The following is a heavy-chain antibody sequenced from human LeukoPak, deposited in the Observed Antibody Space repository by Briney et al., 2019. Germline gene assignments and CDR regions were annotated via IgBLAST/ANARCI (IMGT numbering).Heavy chain of an antibody. J-gene: IGHJ6*03. D-gene: IGHD2-21*01. Sequence: SETPSLTCTVSGGTISSYYWSWIRQPPGKGLEWIGYIYYSGNTNYNPSLKSRVTISVDVSKNQFSLKLSSVTSADTAVYYCARVDPCGGDCYSDYYYYMDVWGKGTTVTVSS. CDR3: ARVDPCGGDCYSDYYYYMDV. CDR2: IYYSGNT. CDR1: GGTISSYY. V-gene: IGHV4-59*01.